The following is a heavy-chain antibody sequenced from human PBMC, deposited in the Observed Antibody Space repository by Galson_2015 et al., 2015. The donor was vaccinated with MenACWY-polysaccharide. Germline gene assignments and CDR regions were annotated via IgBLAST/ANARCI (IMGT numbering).Heavy chain of an antibody. D-gene: IGHD4-17*01. CDR3: ARDPKQKPTTVPTGRFDY. CDR1: GYTFTTYA. CDR2: INTNTGNP. Sequence: SVKVSCKASGYTFTTYAINWVRQAPGQGLEWMGEINTNTGNPTYAQGFTGRFVFSLDASVTTAYLQISGLKAEDTAVYYCARDPKQKPTTVPTGRFDYWGQGTLVTVSS. V-gene: IGHV7-4-1*02. J-gene: IGHJ4*02.